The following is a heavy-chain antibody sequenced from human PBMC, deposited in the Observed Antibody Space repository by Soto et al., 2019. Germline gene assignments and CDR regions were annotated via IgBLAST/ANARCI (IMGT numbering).Heavy chain of an antibody. CDR1: GFTFSSYS. V-gene: IGHV3-21*04. CDR2: ISSSSSYI. CDR3: AKDLREAAGSSYLDY. D-gene: IGHD6-13*01. Sequence: PGGSLRLSCAASGFTFSSYSMNWVRQAPGKGLEWVSSISSSSSYIYYADSVKGRFSISRDNSKNTLYLQMNSLRADDTAMYHCAKDLREAAGSSYLDYWGQGTLVTVSS. J-gene: IGHJ4*02.